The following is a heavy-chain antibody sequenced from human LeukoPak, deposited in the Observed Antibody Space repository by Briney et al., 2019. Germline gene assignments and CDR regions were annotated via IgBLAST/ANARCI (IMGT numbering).Heavy chain of an antibody. Sequence: GGSLRLSCAASGFTFSSYSMNWVRQAPGKGLEWVSSISSSSSYIYYADSVKGRLTISRDNAKNSLHLQMNSLRVEDTAIYYCVKVAKYYYGSETYYFFEQWGQGTPVTASS. D-gene: IGHD3-10*01. CDR2: ISSSSSYI. V-gene: IGHV3-21*01. J-gene: IGHJ4*02. CDR1: GFTFSSYS. CDR3: VKVAKYYYGSETYYFFEQ.